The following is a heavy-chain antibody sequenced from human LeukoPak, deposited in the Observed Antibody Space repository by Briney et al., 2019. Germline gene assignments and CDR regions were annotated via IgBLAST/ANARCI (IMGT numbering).Heavy chain of an antibody. Sequence: GGSLRLSCSASGFTFSTYFMHWVRQAPGKGLGCVSAITGSGGSTYYADSVKGRLTISRDNSKNTLYLQMSSLRAEDTAVYYCVRDQRGGSSGYYDSWGQGTLVTVSS. J-gene: IGHJ4*02. CDR3: VRDQRGGSSGYYDS. D-gene: IGHD3-22*01. CDR1: GFTFSTYF. CDR2: ITGSGGST. V-gene: IGHV3-64D*06.